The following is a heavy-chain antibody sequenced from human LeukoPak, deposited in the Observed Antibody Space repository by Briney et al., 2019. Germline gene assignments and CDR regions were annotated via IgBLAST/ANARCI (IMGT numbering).Heavy chain of an antibody. D-gene: IGHD2-15*01. J-gene: IGHJ5*02. V-gene: IGHV1-18*01. Sequence: ASVKVSCKASGYTFTSYGISWVRQAPGQGLEWMGWISAYNGNTNYAQKLQGRVTMTTDTSTSTAYMELWSLRSDDTAVYYCARGRYCSGGSCFHNWFDPWGQGTLVTVSS. CDR3: ARGRYCSGGSCFHNWFDP. CDR1: GYTFTSYG. CDR2: ISAYNGNT.